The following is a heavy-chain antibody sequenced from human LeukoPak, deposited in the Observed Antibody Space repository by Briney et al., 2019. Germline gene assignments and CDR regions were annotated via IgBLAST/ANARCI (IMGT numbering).Heavy chain of an antibody. CDR2: IYTSGST. V-gene: IGHV4-61*02. Sequence: SETLSLTCTVSGGSISSGSYYWSWIRQPAGKGLEWIGRIYTSGSTNYNPSLKSRVTISVDTSKNQFSLQLSSVTAADTAVYYCAREEDYYYYMDVWGKGTTVTVSS. CDR3: AREEDYYYYMDV. J-gene: IGHJ6*03. CDR1: GGSISSGSYY.